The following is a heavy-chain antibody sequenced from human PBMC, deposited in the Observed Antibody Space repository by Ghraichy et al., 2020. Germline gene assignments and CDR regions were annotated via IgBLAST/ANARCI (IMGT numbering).Heavy chain of an antibody. J-gene: IGHJ3*02. CDR1: RGPFCTFT. CDR2: SVPIFGVA. V-gene: IGHV1-69*02. D-gene: IGHD2-21*01. Sequence: SVKVSCKAARGPFCTFTINWVRQSRGHRPKWMGRSVPIFGVANYAQKFEGRVTITADKSTTTAYMELNSLRSEDTAVYYCARGAYCGGDCLLLPGAFGIWGQGKMVTVSS. CDR3: ARGAYCGGDCLLLPGAFGI.